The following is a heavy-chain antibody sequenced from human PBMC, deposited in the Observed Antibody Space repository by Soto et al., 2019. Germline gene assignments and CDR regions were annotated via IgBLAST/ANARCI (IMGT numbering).Heavy chain of an antibody. Sequence: QVQLVESGGGVVQPGGSLRLSCAASGFTFSYYGFHWVRQAPGKGLEWVAVMHTGGNEKYYVDSVKGRFTVSRDDSRNMVYLEMGGLRDEDTAEYFCARDADTTGHYSHFDLWGRGALVAVS. CDR2: MHTGGNEK. J-gene: IGHJ4*02. D-gene: IGHD3-9*01. CDR3: ARDADTTGHYSHFDL. V-gene: IGHV3-33*08. CDR1: GFTFSYYG.